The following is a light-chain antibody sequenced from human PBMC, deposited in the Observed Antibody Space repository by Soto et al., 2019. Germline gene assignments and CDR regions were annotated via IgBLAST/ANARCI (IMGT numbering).Light chain of an antibody. CDR2: EGS. V-gene: IGLV2-23*01. CDR1: SSDVGSYNL. Sequence: QSALTQPASVSGSPGQSITISCPGTSSDVGSYNLVSWYQQHPGKAPKLMIYEGSTRPSGVSNRFSGSKSGNTASLTISGLQAEDEADYYCCSYAGSSTYGFGTGTKVTVL. J-gene: IGLJ1*01. CDR3: CSYAGSSTYG.